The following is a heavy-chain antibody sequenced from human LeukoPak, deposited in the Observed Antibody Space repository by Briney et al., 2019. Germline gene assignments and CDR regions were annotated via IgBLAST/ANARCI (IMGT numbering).Heavy chain of an antibody. CDR1: GGSISSYY. J-gene: IGHJ4*02. D-gene: IGHD6-6*01. CDR2: IYYSGST. V-gene: IGHV4-59*01. Sequence: SETPSLTCTVSGGSISSYYWSWIRQPPGKGLEWIGYIYYSGSTNYNPSLKSRVTISVDTSKNQFSLKLSSVTAADTAVYYCARVVSYAGSSSTFDYWGQGTLVTVSS. CDR3: ARVVSYAGSSSTFDY.